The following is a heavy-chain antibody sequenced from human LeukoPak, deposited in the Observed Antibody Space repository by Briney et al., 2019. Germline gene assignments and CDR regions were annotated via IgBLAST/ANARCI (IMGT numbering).Heavy chain of an antibody. CDR3: ATYLRNTVAGYYYFQC. CDR1: GFTFSSYA. V-gene: IGHV3-23*01. Sequence: GGSLRLSCAASGFTFSSYAMSWVRQAPGKGLEWVSAISGSGGSTYYADSVKGRFTISRDNSKNTLYLQMNSLRAEDTAVYYCATYLRNTVAGYYYFQCWGQGTLVTVSS. D-gene: IGHD4-11*01. J-gene: IGHJ4*02. CDR2: ISGSGGST.